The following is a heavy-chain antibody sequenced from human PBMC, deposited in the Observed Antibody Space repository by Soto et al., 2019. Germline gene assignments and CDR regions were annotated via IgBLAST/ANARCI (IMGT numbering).Heavy chain of an antibody. Sequence: GGSLRLACACSGFTFAHFAVTWFRQAPGKGLECLGFISSKRYGGTPGYAASVKGRFTISRDDSKSIAFLQMDYLKTEDTGVYYCARPPPDNYGWGTYPFDYWGQGVLVTVSS. CDR1: GFTFAHFA. CDR3: ARPPPDNYGWGTYPFDY. CDR2: ISSKRYGGTP. J-gene: IGHJ4*02. V-gene: IGHV3-49*03. D-gene: IGHD3-16*02.